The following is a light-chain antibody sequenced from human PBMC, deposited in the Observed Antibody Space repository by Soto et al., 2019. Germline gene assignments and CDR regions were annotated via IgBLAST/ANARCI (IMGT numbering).Light chain of an antibody. CDR1: QGVRDD. CDR2: SAS. Sequence: IQMTQSPSSLSASVGDRVTITCRASQGVRDDVGWYQQKPGKAPKPLIYSASTLQSGVPSRFSGSGSGTEFIPTTIGLQPEDVLTYYYLQQRNYPPTFGGGTKVEIK. J-gene: IGKJ4*01. CDR3: LQQRNYPPT. V-gene: IGKV1-6*01.